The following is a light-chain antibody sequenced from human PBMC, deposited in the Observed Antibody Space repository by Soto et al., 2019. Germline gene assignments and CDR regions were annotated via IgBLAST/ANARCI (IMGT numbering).Light chain of an antibody. CDR1: QGISGY. CDR2: AAT. V-gene: IGKV1-9*01. J-gene: IGKJ5*01. Sequence: DIQLTQSPSFLSASVGDRVTITCRASQGISGYFAWYQQKPGKAPKLLIYAATTLQSGVPSRFSGSGSGTEFTLTISSLQPEDFATYYCQQLNSYPQTFGQGTRLEIK. CDR3: QQLNSYPQT.